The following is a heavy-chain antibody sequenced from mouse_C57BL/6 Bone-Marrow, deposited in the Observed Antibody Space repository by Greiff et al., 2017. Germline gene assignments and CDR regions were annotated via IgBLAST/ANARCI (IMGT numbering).Heavy chain of an antibody. CDR1: GYTFTSYW. D-gene: IGHD4-1*01. V-gene: IGHV1-55*01. CDR3: ARSGTLGRSLDY. J-gene: IGHJ2*01. CDR2: IYPTSGRT. Sequence: VQLQQPGAELVKPGASVKMSCKASGYTFTSYWITWVKQRPGQGLEWIGDIYPTSGRTNYNEKFKSKAILTVDTSSNTAYMQLSSLTSEDSAVFYCARSGTLGRSLDYWGQGTTLTVSS.